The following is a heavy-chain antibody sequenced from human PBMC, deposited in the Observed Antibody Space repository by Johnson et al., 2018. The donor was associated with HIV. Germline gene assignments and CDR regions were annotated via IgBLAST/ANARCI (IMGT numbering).Heavy chain of an antibody. Sequence: QVQLVESGGGLVQPGGSLSLSCAASGFTFNSFGVHWVRQAPGKGLEWVAFIRGDGSTEDYADSVKGRFTISRDNSKNTLYLQMNSLRAEDTAVYYCARDNIGATVDDAFEVCGLWTMVTVSS. V-gene: IGHV3-30*02. CDR2: IRGDGSTE. CDR1: GFTFNSFG. CDR3: ARDNIGATVDDAFEV. D-gene: IGHD5-12*01. J-gene: IGHJ3*01.